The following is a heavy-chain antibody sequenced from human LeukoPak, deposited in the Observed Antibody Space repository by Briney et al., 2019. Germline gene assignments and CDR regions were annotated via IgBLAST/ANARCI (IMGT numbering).Heavy chain of an antibody. CDR3: ARGNTMVRGVILSTLSAFDY. CDR2: ISSNGGST. D-gene: IGHD3-10*01. V-gene: IGHV3-64*01. Sequence: PGGSLRLSCAASGFTFSSYAMHWVRQAPGKGLEYVSAISSNGGSTYYANSVKGRFTISRDNSKNTLYLQMGSLRAEDMAVYYCARGNTMVRGVILSTLSAFDYWGQGTLVTVSS. CDR1: GFTFSSYA. J-gene: IGHJ4*02.